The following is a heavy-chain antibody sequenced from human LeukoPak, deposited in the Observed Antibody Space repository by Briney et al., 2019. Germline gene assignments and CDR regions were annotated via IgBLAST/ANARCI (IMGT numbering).Heavy chain of an antibody. V-gene: IGHV4-31*03. J-gene: IGHJ3*02. Sequence: SETLSLTCTVSGGSISSGGYYWSWIRQHPGKGLEWIGYIYYSGSTYYNPSLKSRVTISVDTSKNRFSLKLSSVTAADTAVYYCARDRYLETGTDAFDIWGQGTMVTVSS. CDR1: GGSISSGGYY. D-gene: IGHD3-10*01. CDR3: ARDRYLETGTDAFDI. CDR2: IYYSGST.